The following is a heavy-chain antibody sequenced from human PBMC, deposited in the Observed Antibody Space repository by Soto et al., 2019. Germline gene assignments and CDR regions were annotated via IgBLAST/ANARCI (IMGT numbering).Heavy chain of an antibody. V-gene: IGHV4-30-2*01. CDR3: ARVLAAAGTGWFDP. Sequence: SETLSLTCAVSGGSISSGGYSWSWIRQPPGKGLEWIGYIYHSGSTYYNPSLKSRVTISVDRSKNQFSLKLSSVTAADTAVYYCARVLAAAGTGWFDPWGQGTLVTVS. D-gene: IGHD6-13*01. CDR2: IYHSGST. J-gene: IGHJ5*02. CDR1: GGSISSGGYS.